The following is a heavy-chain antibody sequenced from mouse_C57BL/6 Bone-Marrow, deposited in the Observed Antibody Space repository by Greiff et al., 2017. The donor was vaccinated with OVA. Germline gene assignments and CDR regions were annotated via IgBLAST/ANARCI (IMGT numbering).Heavy chain of an antibody. V-gene: IGHV1-19*01. CDR3: AHSGSRPPYIEV. D-gene: IGHD1-1*01. CDR1: GYTFTDYY. J-gene: IGHJ1*03. Sequence: EVQLQQSGPVLVKPGASVKMSCKASGYTFTDYYMNWVKQSHGKSLEWIGVINPYNGGTSYNQKFKGKATLTVDKSSSTAYMELNSLTSEDSAVYICAHSGSRPPYIEVWGTEGTGTVSS. CDR2: INPYNGGT.